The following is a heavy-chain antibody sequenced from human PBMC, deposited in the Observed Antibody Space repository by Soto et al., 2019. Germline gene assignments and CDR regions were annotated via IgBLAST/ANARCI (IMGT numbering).Heavy chain of an antibody. D-gene: IGHD2-15*01. V-gene: IGHV2-5*01. CDR1: AFSLSTNGVG. Sequence: QITLKESGPTLVKPTQTLSLTCTFSAFSLSTNGVGVGWIRQPPGKALEWLALIYWNDDKRYSPTLEGRLTITKDTSKKHVVLTTTNMDPVDTATYYCVHTCSSADVVSWYFDLWCRGTLVTVSA. CDR3: VHTCSSADVVSWYFDL. CDR2: IYWNDDK. J-gene: IGHJ2*01.